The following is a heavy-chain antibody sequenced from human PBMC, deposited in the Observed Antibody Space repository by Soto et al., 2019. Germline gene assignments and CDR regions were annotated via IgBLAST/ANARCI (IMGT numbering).Heavy chain of an antibody. CDR2: IIPIFGTA. V-gene: IGHV1-69*01. Sequence: SVKVPCKASGGTFSSYAISWVRQAPGQGLEWMGGIIPIFGTANYAQKFQGRVTITADESTSTAYMELNSLRAEDTAVYYCAKGGAAGPEYYYYGMDVWGQGNTGTVSS. CDR3: AKGGAAGPEYYYYGMDV. D-gene: IGHD6-13*01. J-gene: IGHJ6*02. CDR1: GGTFSSYA.